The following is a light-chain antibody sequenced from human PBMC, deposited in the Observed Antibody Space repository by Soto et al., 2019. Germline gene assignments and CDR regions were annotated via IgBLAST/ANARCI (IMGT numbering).Light chain of an antibody. J-gene: IGLJ3*02. CDR3: QTWGAGIRV. CDR2: LNSDGSH. Sequence: QPVLTQSPSASASPGASVRLTCTLSSGHSSYVIAWHQQQPEKGPRYLMKLNSDGSHSRGDGIPDRFSGSSSGAERYLTISSLQSDDEADYYCQTWGAGIRVFGGGTKLTVL. V-gene: IGLV4-69*01. CDR1: SGHSSYV.